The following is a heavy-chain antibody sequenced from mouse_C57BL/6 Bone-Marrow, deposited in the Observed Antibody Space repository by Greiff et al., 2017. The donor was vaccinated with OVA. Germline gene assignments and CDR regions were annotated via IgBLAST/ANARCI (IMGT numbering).Heavy chain of an antibody. Sequence: VQLQQSGAELVKPGASVKISCKASGYAFSSYWMNWVKQRPGKGLEWIGQIYPGDGDTNYNGKFKGKATLTADKSSSTAYMQLSSLTSEDSAVYFCARSDYSNYEGYAMDYWGQGTSVTVSS. V-gene: IGHV1-80*01. CDR3: ARSDYSNYEGYAMDY. CDR2: IYPGDGDT. CDR1: GYAFSSYW. J-gene: IGHJ4*01. D-gene: IGHD2-5*01.